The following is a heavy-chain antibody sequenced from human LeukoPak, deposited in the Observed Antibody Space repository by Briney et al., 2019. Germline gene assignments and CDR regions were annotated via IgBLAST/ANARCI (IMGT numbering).Heavy chain of an antibody. J-gene: IGHJ5*02. V-gene: IGHV4-4*07. CDR3: ARDFLHSFKGGWFDP. Sequence: SETLSLTCTVSGGSISSYYWSWIRQPAGKGLEWIGRIYISRSTNYNPSLKSRVTMSVDTSKNQFSLKLSSVTAADTAVYYCARDFLHSFKGGWFDPWGQGTLVTVSS. CDR1: GGSISSYY. D-gene: IGHD2-15*01. CDR2: IYISRST.